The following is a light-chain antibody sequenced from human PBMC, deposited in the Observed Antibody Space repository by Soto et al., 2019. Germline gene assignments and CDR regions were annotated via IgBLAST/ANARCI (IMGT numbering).Light chain of an antibody. CDR3: SSFTSSSTWV. CDR2: EVT. V-gene: IGLV2-14*01. CDR1: SSDVGGYNY. Sequence: QSALTQPASVSGSPGQSITISCTGTSSDVGGYNYVSWYQQHPGKAPKIIIYEVTNRPSGVSNRFSGSKSGNTASLTISGLQAEDDADYYCSSFTSSSTWVFGGGTKLTVL. J-gene: IGLJ3*02.